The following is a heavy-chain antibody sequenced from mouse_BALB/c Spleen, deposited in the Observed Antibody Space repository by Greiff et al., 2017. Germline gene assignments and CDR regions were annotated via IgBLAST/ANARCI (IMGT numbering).Heavy chain of an antibody. J-gene: IGHJ4*01. CDR3: ARDLYYAMDY. CDR2: IYPGDGDT. V-gene: IGHV1-87*01. Sequence: QVQLQQSGAELARPGASVKLSCKASGYTFTSYWMQWVKQRPGQGLEWIGAIYPGDGDTRYTQKFKGKATLTADKSSSTAYMQLSSLASEDSAVYYCARDLYYAMDYWGQGTSVTVSS. CDR1: GYTFTSYW.